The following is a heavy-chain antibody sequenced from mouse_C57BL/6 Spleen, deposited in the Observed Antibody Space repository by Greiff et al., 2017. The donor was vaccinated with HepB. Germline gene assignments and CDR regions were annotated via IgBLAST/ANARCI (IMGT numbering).Heavy chain of an antibody. CDR2: INYDGSST. CDR3: ARDNDGSSLFAY. CDR1: GFTFSDYY. D-gene: IGHD1-1*01. J-gene: IGHJ3*01. Sequence: EVQLVESEGGLVQPGSSMKLSCTASGFTFSDYYMAWVRQVPEKGLEWVANINYDGSSTYYLDSLKSRFIISRDNAKNILYLQMSSLKSEDTATYYCARDNDGSSLFAYWGQGTLVTVSA. V-gene: IGHV5-16*01.